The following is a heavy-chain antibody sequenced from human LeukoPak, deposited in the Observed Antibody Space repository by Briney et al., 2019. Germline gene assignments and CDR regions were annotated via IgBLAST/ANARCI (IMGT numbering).Heavy chain of an antibody. D-gene: IGHD6-19*01. CDR2: IKQDGSEK. CDR1: GFTFSSYW. Sequence: GGSLRLSCAASGFTFSSYWMSWVRQAPGKGLEWVANIKQDGSEKYYVDSVKGRFTISRDNAKNSLYLQMNSLRAEDTAVYYCAKDKEAVAGYWYFDLWGRGTLVTVSS. J-gene: IGHJ2*01. CDR3: AKDKEAVAGYWYFDL. V-gene: IGHV3-7*01.